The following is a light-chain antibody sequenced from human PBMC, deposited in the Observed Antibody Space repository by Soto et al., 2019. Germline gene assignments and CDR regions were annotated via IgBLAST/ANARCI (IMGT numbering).Light chain of an antibody. V-gene: IGLV2-8*01. Sequence: QSGLTQPPSASGSPGHSVTISCNGTSSDVGGYNYVSWYQQYPGKAPKLMMYEVSKRPSGVPDRFSGSKSGNTASLTVSGLQAEDDADYYCSSYAGSKNLGVFGTGTKVTVL. CDR2: EVS. J-gene: IGLJ1*01. CDR1: SSDVGGYNY. CDR3: SSYAGSKNLGV.